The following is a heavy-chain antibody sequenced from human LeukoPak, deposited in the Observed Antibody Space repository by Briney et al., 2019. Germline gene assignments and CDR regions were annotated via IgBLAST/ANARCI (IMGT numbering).Heavy chain of an antibody. CDR3: AKGPGYCSGGSCSRFDY. V-gene: IGHV3-23*01. D-gene: IGHD2-15*01. CDR1: GFTFSSYA. CDR2: ISGTGGST. Sequence: PGGSLRLSCAASGFTFSSYAMSWVRQAPGKGLEWVSAISGTGGSTYYADSVKGRFTISRDNSKNTLYLQMNSLRAEDTAVYYCAKGPGYCSGGSCSRFDYWGQGTLVTVSS. J-gene: IGHJ4*02.